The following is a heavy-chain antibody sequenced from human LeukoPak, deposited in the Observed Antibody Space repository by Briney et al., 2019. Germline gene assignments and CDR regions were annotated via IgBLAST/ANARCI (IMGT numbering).Heavy chain of an antibody. CDR1: GYTFTGYY. Sequence: GASVKVSCKASGYTFTGYYMHWVRQAPGQGLEWMGWINPNSGGTNYAQKFQGGVTMTRDTSISTAYMELSRLRSDDTAVYYCARGLRDSLLWFGELPSSFDYWGQGALVTVSS. CDR2: INPNSGGT. D-gene: IGHD3-10*01. J-gene: IGHJ4*02. CDR3: ARGLRDSLLWFGELPSSFDY. V-gene: IGHV1-2*02.